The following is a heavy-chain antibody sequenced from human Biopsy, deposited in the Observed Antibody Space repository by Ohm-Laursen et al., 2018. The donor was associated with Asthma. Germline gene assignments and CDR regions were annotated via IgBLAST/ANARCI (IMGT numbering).Heavy chain of an antibody. CDR2: VYNSGTT. D-gene: IGHD1-26*01. CDR3: ARDRGGTYGRTFES. CDR1: GGSINNFY. V-gene: IGHV4-59*01. Sequence: TLSLTCSVSGGSINNFYWSWIRQPPGEGLESIGHVYNSGTTNYNPSLKSRVTISVDTSKNQVSLNVRSVTAADTAVYYCARDRGGTYGRTFESWGQGTLVTVSS. J-gene: IGHJ4*02.